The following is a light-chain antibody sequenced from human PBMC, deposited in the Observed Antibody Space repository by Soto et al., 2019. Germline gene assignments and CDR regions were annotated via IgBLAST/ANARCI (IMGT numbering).Light chain of an antibody. V-gene: IGKV2-28*01. CDR2: LGS. CDR3: MQALQTPPT. Sequence: IVMTQSPLSLPVPPGEPASISCRPSQSLLHSNGYNYLDWYMQKPGQSPQLXIYLGSNRASGVPDRFSGSGSGTDFTLRISRVEAEDVGVYYCMQALQTPPTFGQGTKVDIK. J-gene: IGKJ1*01. CDR1: QSLLHSNGYNY.